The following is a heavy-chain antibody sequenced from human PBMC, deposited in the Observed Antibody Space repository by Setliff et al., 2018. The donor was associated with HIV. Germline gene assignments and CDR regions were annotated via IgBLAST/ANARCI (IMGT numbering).Heavy chain of an antibody. J-gene: IGHJ5*02. D-gene: IGHD3-10*01. CDR1: AYTFTSHG. V-gene: IGHV1-18*01. CDR2: ISAYNGNT. CDR3: ATRPPDYYGSGNSYP. Sequence: GASVKVSCKASAYTFTSHGISWVRQAPGQGLEWMGWISAYNGNTNYAQNLQGRVTMTADTSTDTAYMDLSSLRFEDTAVYYCATRPPDYYGSGNSYPWGQGTLVTVSS.